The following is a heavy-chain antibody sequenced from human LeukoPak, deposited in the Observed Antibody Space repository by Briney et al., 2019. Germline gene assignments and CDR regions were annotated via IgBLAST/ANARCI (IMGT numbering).Heavy chain of an antibody. CDR1: GGSFSDYY. J-gene: IGHJ4*02. CDR2: INHSGST. D-gene: IGHD6-13*01. V-gene: IGHV4-34*01. Sequence: SETLSLTCAVYGGSFSDYYWSWIRQPPGKGLEWIGEINHSGSTNYNPSLKSRVTISVDTSKNQFSLKLSSVTAADTAVYYCARWTAAGHFDYWGQGTLVTVSS. CDR3: ARWTAAGHFDY.